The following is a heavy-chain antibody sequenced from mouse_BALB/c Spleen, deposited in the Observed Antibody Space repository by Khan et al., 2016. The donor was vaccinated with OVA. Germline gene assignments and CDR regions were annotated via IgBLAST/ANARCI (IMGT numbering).Heavy chain of an antibody. D-gene: IGHD1-1*01. Sequence: EVQGVESGGDLVKPGGSLKLSCAASGFTFSTYGMSWVRQTPDKRLEWVATISSGGSYTYYPDSVKGRFTISRDNAKNTLYLQVSRLKSDDTAMYYCARLAYYYNSEGFAYWGQGTLVTVSA. CDR3: ARLAYYYNSEGFAY. J-gene: IGHJ3*01. CDR2: ISSGGSYT. V-gene: IGHV5-6*01. CDR1: GFTFSTYG.